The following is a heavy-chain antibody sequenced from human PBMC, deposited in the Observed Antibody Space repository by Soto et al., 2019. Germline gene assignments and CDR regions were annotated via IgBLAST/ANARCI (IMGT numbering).Heavy chain of an antibody. V-gene: IGHV4-59*01. Sequence: QVQLQESGPGLVKPSETLSLTCTVSGGSISGYYWSWIRQPPGKGLEWIGYIYYSGSTNYNPSLKSRVTRSVDTSKNQFSLKLSSVTAADTAVYYCARDTFSYYDFWSGYQPNYYGMDVWGQGTTVTVSS. CDR1: GGSISGYY. J-gene: IGHJ6*02. CDR3: ARDTFSYYDFWSGYQPNYYGMDV. CDR2: IYYSGST. D-gene: IGHD3-3*01.